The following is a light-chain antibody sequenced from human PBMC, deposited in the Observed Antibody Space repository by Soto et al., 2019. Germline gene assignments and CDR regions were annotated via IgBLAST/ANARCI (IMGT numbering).Light chain of an antibody. CDR2: GAS. CDR1: QSVSSSY. Sequence: EIVLTQSPATLXXXPXXXAXXXRXPSQSVSSSYLAWYQQKPGQAPRLLIYGASSRATGIPDRFSGSGSGTDFTLTISRLEPEDFAVYYCQQYGSSPPITFGQGTRLEIK. J-gene: IGKJ5*01. CDR3: QQYGSSPPIT. V-gene: IGKV3-20*01.